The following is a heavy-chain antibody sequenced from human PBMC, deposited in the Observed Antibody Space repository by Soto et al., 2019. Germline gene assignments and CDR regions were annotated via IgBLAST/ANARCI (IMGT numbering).Heavy chain of an antibody. CDR2: ISSSSYI. CDR1: GFTFSSYS. CDR3: ARDSRRYCSSTSCPNDY. V-gene: IGHV3-21*01. Sequence: EVQLVESGGGLVKPGGSLRLSCAASGFTFSSYSMNWVRQAPGKGLEWVSSISSSSYIYYADSVKGRFTISRDNAKNSLYLQMNSLRAEDTAVYYCARDSRRYCSSTSCPNDYWGQGTLVTVSS. D-gene: IGHD2-2*01. J-gene: IGHJ4*02.